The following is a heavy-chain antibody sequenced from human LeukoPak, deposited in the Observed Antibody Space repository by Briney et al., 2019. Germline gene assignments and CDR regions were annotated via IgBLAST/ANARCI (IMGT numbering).Heavy chain of an antibody. CDR1: GSTFRSYD. J-gene: IGHJ3*02. CDR2: IDSAGDT. Sequence: PGGSLRLSCAASGSTFRSYDMHWVRQPTGRGLEWVSGIDSAGDTYYPGSVKGRFTISRENAKNSLYLQMNSLRAGDTAVYYCARVLTVRSGGFDAFDIWGQGTMVTVSS. V-gene: IGHV3-13*01. CDR3: ARVLTVRSGGFDAFDI. D-gene: IGHD6-25*01.